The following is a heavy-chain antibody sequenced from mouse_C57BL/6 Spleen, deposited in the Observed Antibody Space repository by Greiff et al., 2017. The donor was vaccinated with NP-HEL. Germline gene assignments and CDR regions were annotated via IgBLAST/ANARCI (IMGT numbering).Heavy chain of an antibody. CDR2: IDPETGGT. D-gene: IGHD2-14*01. Sequence: VQLQQSGAELVRPGASVTLSCKASGYTFTDYEMHWVKQTPVHGLEWIGAIDPETGGTAYNQKFKGKAILTADKSSSTAYMELRSLTSEDSAVYYCTRRRGTPFAYWGQGTLVTVSA. CDR1: GYTFTDYE. V-gene: IGHV1-15*01. J-gene: IGHJ3*01. CDR3: TRRRGTPFAY.